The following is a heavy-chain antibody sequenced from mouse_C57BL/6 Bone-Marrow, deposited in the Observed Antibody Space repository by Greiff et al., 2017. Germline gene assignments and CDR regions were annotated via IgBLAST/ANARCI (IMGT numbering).Heavy chain of an antibody. V-gene: IGHV1-64*01. D-gene: IGHD1-1*01. J-gene: IGHJ2*01. CDR3: AREERYYYGSSSFFEY. CDR1: GYTFTSYW. CDR2: IHPNSGST. Sequence: QVQLKQPGAELVKPGASVKLSCKASGYTFTSYWMHWVKQRPGQGLEWIGMIHPNSGSTNYNEKFKSKATLTVDKSSSTAYMQLSSLTSEGSAVYNCAREERYYYGSSSFFEYWGQGTTLTVSS.